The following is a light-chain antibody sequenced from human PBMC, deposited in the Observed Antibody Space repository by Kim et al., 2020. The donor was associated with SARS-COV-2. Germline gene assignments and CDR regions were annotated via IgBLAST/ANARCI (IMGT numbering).Light chain of an antibody. CDR3: SSYTRSSTNYV. CDR1: GRDVGSYNY. V-gene: IGLV2-14*03. J-gene: IGLJ1*01. CDR2: AVS. Sequence: QALTNSCTGTGRDVGSYNYVSWYQQHPGKAPKLLLYAVSNRPSGVSNRFSGSKSGKTASLTISGLQAEDEADYYCSSYTRSSTNYVFGTGTKVTVL.